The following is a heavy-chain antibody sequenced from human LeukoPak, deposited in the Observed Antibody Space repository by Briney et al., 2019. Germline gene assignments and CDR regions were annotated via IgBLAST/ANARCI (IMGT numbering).Heavy chain of an antibody. D-gene: IGHD4-11*01. CDR1: GFSLSNYA. CDR2: ISGSGGTT. V-gene: IGHV3-23*01. J-gene: IGHJ3*01. CDR3: AKGRTVLNDALDV. Sequence: GGSLRLSCAASGFSLSNYAISWVRQAPGKGLEWVSVISGSGGTTFYADPVKGRFTISRDNSNNTLYLQMNSLRVGDTAVYYCAKGRTVLNDALDVWGQGTMVTVSS.